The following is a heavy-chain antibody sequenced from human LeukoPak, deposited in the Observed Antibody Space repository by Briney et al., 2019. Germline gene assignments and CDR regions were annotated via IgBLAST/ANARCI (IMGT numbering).Heavy chain of an antibody. D-gene: IGHD2-15*01. Sequence: SETLSLTCTVSGGSLTTNDYYWGRIRQPPGKGLEWIGTIYYSGSTYFNPSLKSRVTIPVDASKNQFSLKLSSVTAADTAVYYCARWDCSGGSCYRYYYYYIDVWGKGTTVTVSS. CDR1: GGSLTTNDYY. CDR3: ARWDCSGGSCYRYYYYYIDV. J-gene: IGHJ6*03. CDR2: IYYSGST. V-gene: IGHV4-39*01.